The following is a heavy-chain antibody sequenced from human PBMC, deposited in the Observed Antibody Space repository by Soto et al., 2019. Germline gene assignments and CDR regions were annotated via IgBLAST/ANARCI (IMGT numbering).Heavy chain of an antibody. CDR2: IYYTGST. CDR1: GGSIGSGDYY. J-gene: IGHJ4*02. D-gene: IGHD3-22*01. CDR3: ARAFDDSSGYYGGLGY. V-gene: IGHV4-30-4*01. Sequence: MSLTCTVSGGSIGSGDYYWSWIRQPPGKGLEWIGYIYYTGSTYYNPSLKSRLTMSVDTSKNQLSLKLTSVTAADTAVYYCARAFDDSSGYYGGLGYWGLGTLVTVSS.